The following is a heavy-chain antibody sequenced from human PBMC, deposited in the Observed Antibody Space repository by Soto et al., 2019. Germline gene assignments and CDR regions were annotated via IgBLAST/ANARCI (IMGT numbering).Heavy chain of an antibody. CDR2: IYYSGST. D-gene: IGHD3-10*01. J-gene: IGHJ4*02. CDR3: ARTPFYYFGLGTHLYYFDV. V-gene: IGHV4-61*08. Sequence: SETLSLTCTVSGGSISSGGYYWSWIRQHPGKGLEWIGYIYYSGSTNYNSSLKSRVTISIDPSKNQFSLTLNSVTAADTAVYYCARTPFYYFGLGTHLYYFDVWDQGALVTVSS. CDR1: GGSISSGGYY.